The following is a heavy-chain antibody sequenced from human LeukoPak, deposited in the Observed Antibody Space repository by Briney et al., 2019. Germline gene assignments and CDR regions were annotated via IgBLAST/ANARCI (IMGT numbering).Heavy chain of an antibody. J-gene: IGHJ4*02. CDR3: ARLIYDSSGYRRRKYYFDY. Sequence: GSLRLSCAASGFTFSSYEMNWVRQPPGKGLEWIGSIYYSGSTYYNPSLKSRVTISVDTSKNQFSLKLSSVTAADTAVYYCARLIYDSSGYRRRKYYFDYWGQGTLVTVSS. CDR1: GFTFSSYE. CDR2: IYYSGST. V-gene: IGHV4-39*01. D-gene: IGHD3-22*01.